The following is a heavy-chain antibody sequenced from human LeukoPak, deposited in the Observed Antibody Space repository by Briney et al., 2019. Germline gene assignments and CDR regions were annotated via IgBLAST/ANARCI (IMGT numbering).Heavy chain of an antibody. CDR3: ASRTTFDY. CDR2: ISSSSSTI. D-gene: IGHD4-17*01. Sequence: GGSLRLSCAASGFTFGSYSMNWVRQAPGKGLEWVSYISSSSSTIYYADSVKGRFTISRDNAKNSLYLQMNSLRAEDMAVYYCASRTTFDYWGQGTLVTVSS. J-gene: IGHJ4*02. CDR1: GFTFGSYS. V-gene: IGHV3-48*04.